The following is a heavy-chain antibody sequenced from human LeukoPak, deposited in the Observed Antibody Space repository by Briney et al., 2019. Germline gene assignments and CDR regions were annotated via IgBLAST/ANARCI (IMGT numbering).Heavy chain of an antibody. CDR2: ITGSGGNT. V-gene: IGHV3-23*01. J-gene: IGHJ6*02. Sequence: PGGSLRLSCAASGFIFSSYSMSWVRQASGMGLEWVSVITGSGGNTYYADSVKGRFTISKDNSKNTVYLQMSSLRVDDTAVYYCAKAASSSWPSYYYGMDVWGQGTTVTVSS. CDR1: GFIFSSYS. D-gene: IGHD6-13*01. CDR3: AKAASSSWPSYYYGMDV.